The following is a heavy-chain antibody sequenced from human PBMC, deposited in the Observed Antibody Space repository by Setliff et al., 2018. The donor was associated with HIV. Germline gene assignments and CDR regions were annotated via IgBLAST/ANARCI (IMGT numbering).Heavy chain of an antibody. CDR3: ARVGGPTWSPYYSQYMDV. CDR2: INTYNSQT. V-gene: IGHV1-18*01. Sequence: ASVKVSCKASGYTFTTNGISWVRQAPGQGLEWMGWINTYNSQTNYAHKLQGRVTMTADTSTNTAYMDLKSLRSDDTAVYYCARVGGPTWSPYYSQYMDVWGKGTTVTVSS. J-gene: IGHJ6*03. D-gene: IGHD3-16*01. CDR1: GYTFTTNG.